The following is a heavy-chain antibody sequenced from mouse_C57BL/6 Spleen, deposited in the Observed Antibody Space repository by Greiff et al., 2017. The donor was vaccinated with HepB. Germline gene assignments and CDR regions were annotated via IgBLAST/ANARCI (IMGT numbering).Heavy chain of an antibody. J-gene: IGHJ1*03. Sequence: VQLQQSGAELAKPGASVKLSCKASGYTFTSYWMHWVKQRPGQGLEWIGYINPSSGYTKYNQKFKDKATLTADKSSSTAYMQLSSLTYEDSAVYYCARFYYGNHWYFDVWGTGTTVTVSS. CDR1: GYTFTSYW. CDR3: ARFYYGNHWYFDV. D-gene: IGHD2-1*01. V-gene: IGHV1-7*01. CDR2: INPSSGYT.